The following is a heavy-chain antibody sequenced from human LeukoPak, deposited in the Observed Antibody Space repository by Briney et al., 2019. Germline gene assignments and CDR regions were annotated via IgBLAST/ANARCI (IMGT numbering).Heavy chain of an antibody. J-gene: IGHJ4*02. Sequence: GGSLRLSCAASGNYWMHWARQAPGKGLVWVSHNSDGSWTSYADSVKGRFTISKDNAKNTVYLQMNSLRAEDTAVYYCVSFYETYWGRGTLVTVSS. CDR1: GNYW. CDR2: NSDGSWT. D-gene: IGHD2/OR15-2a*01. CDR3: VSFYETY. V-gene: IGHV3-74*01.